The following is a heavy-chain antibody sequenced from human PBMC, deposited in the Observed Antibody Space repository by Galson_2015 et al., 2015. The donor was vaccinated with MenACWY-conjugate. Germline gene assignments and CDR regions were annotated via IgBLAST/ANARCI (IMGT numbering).Heavy chain of an antibody. CDR1: GFTFDDSG. V-gene: IGHV3-20*04. J-gene: IGHJ4*02. CDR3: ARDLGIAAAGTG. D-gene: IGHD6-13*01. CDR2: INWNGGST. Sequence: SLRLSCAASGFTFDDSGMSWVRHAPGKGLEWVSGINWNGGSTGYADSVKGRFTISRDNAKNSLYLQMNSLRAEDTAMYYCARDLGIAAAGTGWGQGTLVTVSS.